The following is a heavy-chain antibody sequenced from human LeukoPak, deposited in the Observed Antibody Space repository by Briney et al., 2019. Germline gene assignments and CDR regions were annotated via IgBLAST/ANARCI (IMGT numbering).Heavy chain of an antibody. Sequence: PGGSLRLSCAASGFVFSDFAIHWVRQGHGRGLEWLGRTRSRANNYATTYSLSLRGRFTISRDEGKNTAFLQMDSLETDDTAIYYCATTNKLPFDFWGQGTRVTVSS. D-gene: IGHD1-1*01. CDR1: GFVFSDFA. J-gene: IGHJ3*01. CDR2: TRSRANNYAT. V-gene: IGHV3-73*01. CDR3: ATTNKLPFDF.